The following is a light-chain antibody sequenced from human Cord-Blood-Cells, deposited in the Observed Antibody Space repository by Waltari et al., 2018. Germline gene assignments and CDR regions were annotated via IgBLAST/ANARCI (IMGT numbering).Light chain of an antibody. CDR1: QSISSY. CDR2: AAS. J-gene: IGKJ2*01. Sequence: DIQMTQSPSSLSASVGDRVTITCRASQSISSYLNWYQQKPGKAPKLLIYAASSLQSGVPSRFSGSGSGTDFTLTISSLQPEDFATYYCQQSYSTPTFGQATKLEI. V-gene: IGKV1-39*01. CDR3: QQSYSTPT.